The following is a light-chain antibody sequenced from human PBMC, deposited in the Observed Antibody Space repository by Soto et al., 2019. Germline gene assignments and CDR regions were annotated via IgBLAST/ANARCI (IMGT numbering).Light chain of an antibody. CDR3: QQYNSYRWT. CDR2: DAS. J-gene: IGKJ1*01. V-gene: IGKV1-5*01. CDR1: QSISSW. Sequence: DIQMTQSPSTLSASGGDRVTITCRASQSISSWLAWYQQKPGNAPKLLIYDASSLESGVPSRFSGSGAGTEVTLTISSLQTDDFATYYCQQYNSYRWTFGQGTKVEIK.